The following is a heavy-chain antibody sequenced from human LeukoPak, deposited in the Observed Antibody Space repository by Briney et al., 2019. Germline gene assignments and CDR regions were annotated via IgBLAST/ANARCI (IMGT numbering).Heavy chain of an antibody. J-gene: IGHJ5*02. Sequence: ASVKVSCKASGYTFTSYGISWVRQAPGQGLEWMGWISAYNGNTNYAQKLQGRVTMTTDTSTGTAYMELRSLRSDDTAVYYCARVYYDFWSGPLNYNWFDPWGPGTLSPSPQ. V-gene: IGHV1-18*01. CDR2: ISAYNGNT. CDR3: ARVYYDFWSGPLNYNWFDP. D-gene: IGHD3-3*01. CDR1: GYTFTSYG.